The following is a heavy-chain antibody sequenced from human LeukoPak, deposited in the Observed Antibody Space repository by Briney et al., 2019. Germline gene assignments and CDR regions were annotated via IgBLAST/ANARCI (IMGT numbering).Heavy chain of an antibody. Sequence: GSSVKVSSKASGGTFSSYAISWVRQAPGQGLEWMGGIIPIFGTANYAQKFQGRVTITADESTSTAYMELSSLRSEDTAVYYCARDLNGYSGYDHNQPQPPFDPWGQGTLSPSPQ. V-gene: IGHV1-69*01. CDR3: ARDLNGYSGYDHNQPQPPFDP. D-gene: IGHD5-12*01. J-gene: IGHJ5*02. CDR1: GGTFSSYA. CDR2: IIPIFGTA.